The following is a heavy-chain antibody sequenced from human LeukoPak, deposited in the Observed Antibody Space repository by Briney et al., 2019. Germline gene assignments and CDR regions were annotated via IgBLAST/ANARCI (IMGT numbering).Heavy chain of an antibody. J-gene: IGHJ4*02. CDR1: GCSFTSYW. CDR2: IYPGASHT. V-gene: IGHV5-51*01. D-gene: IGHD1-26*01. CDR3: ARHLSGSYSGYYFDY. Sequence: GESLQTSFKGSGCSFTSYWIGWVRRMPGKGGEWMGGIYPGASHTRYSPSFQRQLTISAAKSISTAFLQWSSLKASDTAMYYCARHLSGSYSGYYFDYWGQGTLVTVSS.